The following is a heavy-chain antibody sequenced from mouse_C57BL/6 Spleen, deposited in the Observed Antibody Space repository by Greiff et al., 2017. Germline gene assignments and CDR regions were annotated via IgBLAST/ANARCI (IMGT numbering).Heavy chain of an antibody. J-gene: IGHJ4*01. CDR1: GYTFTSYW. V-gene: IGHV1-53*01. CDR2: INPSNGGT. Sequence: QVHVKQPGTELVKPGASVKLSCKASGYTFTSYWMHWVKQRPGQGLEWIGNINPSNGGTNYNEKFKSKATLTVDKSSSTAYMQLSSLTSEDSAVYYCARLIYYHNYCPAMDYWGQGTSVTVSS. D-gene: IGHD2-1*01. CDR3: ARLIYYHNYCPAMDY.